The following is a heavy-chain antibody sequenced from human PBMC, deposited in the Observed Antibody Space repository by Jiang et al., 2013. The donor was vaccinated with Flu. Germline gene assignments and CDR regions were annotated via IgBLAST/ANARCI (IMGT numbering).Heavy chain of an antibody. CDR3: ARDSSSEAYPLLLYYFDL. CDR1: GDTFSGRA. CDR2: FIPIFGTA. J-gene: IGHJ2*01. D-gene: IGHD1-26*01. Sequence: EVKKPGSSVKVSCKASGDTFSGRAVSWLRQAPGQGLEWMGGFIPIFGTANYAQKFEGRLTISADASTSTAYMELTSLKSEDTAVYYCARDSSSEAYPLLLYYFDLWGRGTLVTVSS. V-gene: IGHV1-69*01.